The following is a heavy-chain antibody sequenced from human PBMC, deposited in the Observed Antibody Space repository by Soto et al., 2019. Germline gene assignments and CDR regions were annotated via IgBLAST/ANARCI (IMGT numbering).Heavy chain of an antibody. D-gene: IGHD2-21*01. CDR2: ISRDGSVR. CDR3: AKEYCGGHCSSDYFDY. V-gene: IGHV3-30*18. CDR1: GFTFSNHG. J-gene: IGHJ4*02. Sequence: GGSLRLSCAASGFTFSNHGIHWVRQAPGNGLEWVAVISRDGSVRYYADSVKGRFTISRDNSKNTLYLQVNNLRPEDTAVYYCAKEYCGGHCSSDYFDYWGQGT.